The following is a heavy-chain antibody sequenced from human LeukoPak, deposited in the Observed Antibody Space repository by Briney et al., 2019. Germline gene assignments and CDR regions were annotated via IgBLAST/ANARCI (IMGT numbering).Heavy chain of an antibody. V-gene: IGHV1-46*01. Sequence: ASVKVSCKASGYTFTSYYMHWVRQAPGQGLEWMGIINPSGGSTSYAQKFQGRVTMTRDMSTSTVYMELSSLRSEDTAVYYCARYFLEAYYFDYWDQGTLVTVSS. J-gene: IGHJ4*02. CDR2: INPSGGST. D-gene: IGHD3-3*01. CDR1: GYTFTSYY. CDR3: ARYFLEAYYFDY.